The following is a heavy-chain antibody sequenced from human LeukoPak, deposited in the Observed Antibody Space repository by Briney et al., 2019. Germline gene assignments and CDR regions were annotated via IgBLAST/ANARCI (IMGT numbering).Heavy chain of an antibody. D-gene: IGHD1-26*01. CDR3: ARGSSRGY. Sequence: AGGSLRLSCAASGFTFSSYAMHWVRQAPGKGLEWVAVISYDGSNKYYADSVKGRFTISRDNSKNTLYLQMNSLRAEDTAVYYCARGSSRGYWGQGTLVTVS. CDR2: ISYDGSNK. J-gene: IGHJ4*02. CDR1: GFTFSSYA. V-gene: IGHV3-30-3*01.